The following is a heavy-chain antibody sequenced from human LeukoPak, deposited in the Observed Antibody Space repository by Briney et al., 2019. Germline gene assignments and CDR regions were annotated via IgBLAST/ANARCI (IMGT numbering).Heavy chain of an antibody. CDR3: ARDRGGYSYGYYYYYYMDV. V-gene: IGHV1-69*05. CDR1: GGTFSSYA. J-gene: IGHJ6*03. D-gene: IGHD5-18*01. CDR2: IIPIFGTA. Sequence: SVKVSCKASGGTFSSYAISWVRQAPGQGLEWMGGIIPIFGTAHYAQKFQGRVTITTDESTSTAYMELSSLRSEDTAVYYCARDRGGYSYGYYYYYYMDVWGKGTTVTVSS.